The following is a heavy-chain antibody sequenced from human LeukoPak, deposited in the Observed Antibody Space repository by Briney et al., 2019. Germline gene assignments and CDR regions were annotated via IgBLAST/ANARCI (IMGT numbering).Heavy chain of an antibody. CDR2: INPNSGDT. J-gene: IGHJ4*02. D-gene: IGHD4-23*01. CDR1: GYTFTAYC. CDR3: ARETDVHGGGSFSD. Sequence: WATVKVSCKASGYTFTAYCIHWVRQAPGQGLEWMGWINPNSGDTDYAQNIQGRVTMTRDTYVGTAYMELSRLRSDDTAVYYCARETDVHGGGSFSDWGRGTLVTVSS. V-gene: IGHV1-2*02.